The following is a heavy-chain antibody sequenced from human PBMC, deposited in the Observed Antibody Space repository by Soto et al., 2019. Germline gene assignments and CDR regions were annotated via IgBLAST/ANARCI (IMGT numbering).Heavy chain of an antibody. J-gene: IGHJ6*02. CDR1: GLIFSDYH. D-gene: IGHD6-19*01. CDR3: ALLGGWSGGSKDMVV. CDR2: IRRKANSYTT. Sequence: EVQLVESGGGSVQPGGSLRLSCAASGLIFSDYHMDWVRQAPGKGPEWVGRIRRKANSYTTEYAASVKGRFTISRDDSKNSLYLQMNSLKTEDTAVYYCALLGGWSGGSKDMVVLGQGTTGNVSS. V-gene: IGHV3-72*01.